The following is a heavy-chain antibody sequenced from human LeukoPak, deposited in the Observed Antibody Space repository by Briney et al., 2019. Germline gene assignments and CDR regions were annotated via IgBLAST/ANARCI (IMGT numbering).Heavy chain of an antibody. CDR1: GGSISSGTYY. J-gene: IGHJ3*02. V-gene: IGHV4-61*01. D-gene: IGHD1-26*01. CDR3: VRDWEGFNFDI. Sequence: SETLSLTCTVSGGSISSGTYYWSWIRQPPGEGLEWIAYIHNSGSTNYNPSLKSRVTISVDTSKNQFSLKLRSVTAADTAVYYCVRDWEGFNFDIWGQGTMVTVSS. CDR2: IHNSGST.